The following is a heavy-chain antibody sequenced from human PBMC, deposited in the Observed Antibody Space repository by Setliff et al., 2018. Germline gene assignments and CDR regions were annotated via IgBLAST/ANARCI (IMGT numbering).Heavy chain of an antibody. CDR3: VTGMGTHYYDPSAQGPFAI. J-gene: IGHJ3*02. D-gene: IGHD3-22*01. V-gene: IGHV3-74*01. CDR1: GFTFSNYW. Sequence: QPGGSLRLSCVTSGFTFSNYWMHWVRQPQGKGLLWVSRIDGEGNNINYADSVKGRFTISRDNARNTVYLQMNGLRAEDTAVYYCVTGMGTHYYDPSAQGPFAIWGQGTMVTVS. CDR2: IDGEGNNI.